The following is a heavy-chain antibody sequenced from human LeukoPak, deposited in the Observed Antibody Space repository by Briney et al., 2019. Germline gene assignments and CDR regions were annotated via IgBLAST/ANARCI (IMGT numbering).Heavy chain of an antibody. J-gene: IGHJ4*02. V-gene: IGHV1-69*05. CDR2: IIPIFGTA. CDR1: GGTFSSYA. D-gene: IGHD1-1*01. CDR3: ARVIENWPGPQYYFDY. Sequence: GASVKVSCKASGGTFSSYAISWVRQAPGQGLEWMGGIIPIFGTANYAQKFQGRVTITRDTSASTAYMELSSLRSGDTAVYYCARVIENWPGPQYYFDYWGQGTLVTVSS.